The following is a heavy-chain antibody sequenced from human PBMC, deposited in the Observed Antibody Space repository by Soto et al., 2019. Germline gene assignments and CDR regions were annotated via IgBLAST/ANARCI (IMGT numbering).Heavy chain of an antibody. Sequence: SVKVSCKASGGTFSSYAISWVRQAPGQGLEWMGGIIPIFGTANYAQKFQGRVTITADESTSTAYMELSSLRSEDTAVYYCARLYGSVVVVPAAISPPFDYWGQGTLVTVSS. CDR1: GGTFSSYA. J-gene: IGHJ4*02. V-gene: IGHV1-69*13. CDR2: IIPIFGTA. D-gene: IGHD2-2*02. CDR3: ARLYGSVVVVPAAISPPFDY.